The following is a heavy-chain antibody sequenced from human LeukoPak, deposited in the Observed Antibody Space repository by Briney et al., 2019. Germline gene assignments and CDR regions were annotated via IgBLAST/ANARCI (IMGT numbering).Heavy chain of an antibody. CDR2: IYYSGST. Sequence: SETLSLTCTVSGGSISSYYWSWIRQPPGKGLEWIGYIYYSGSTNYNPSLKSRVTISVDTSKNQFSLKLSSVTAADTAVYYCARGLRWYYFDYWGQGTLVTASS. CDR3: ARGLRWYYFDY. CDR1: GGSISSYY. D-gene: IGHD4-23*01. J-gene: IGHJ4*02. V-gene: IGHV4-59*01.